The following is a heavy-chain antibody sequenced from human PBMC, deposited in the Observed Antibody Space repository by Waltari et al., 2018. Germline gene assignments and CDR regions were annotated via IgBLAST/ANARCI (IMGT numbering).Heavy chain of an antibody. CDR3: ARHDHTVTTPLEY. D-gene: IGHD4-17*01. CDR2: IYHSGST. J-gene: IGHJ4*02. CDR1: GYSISSGYY. Sequence: LVKPSETLSLTCAVSGYSISSGYYWGWIRQPPGKGLEWIGSIYHSGSTYYNPSLKSRVTISVDTSKNQFSLKLSSVTAADTAVYYCARHDHTVTTPLEYWGQGTLVTVSS. V-gene: IGHV4-38-2*01.